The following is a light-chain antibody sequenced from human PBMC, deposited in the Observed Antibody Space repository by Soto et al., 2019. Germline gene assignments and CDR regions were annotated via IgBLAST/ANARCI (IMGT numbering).Light chain of an antibody. V-gene: IGLV1-44*01. Sequence: QSVLTQPPSASGTPGQRVTISCSGSSSNIGSNTVSWYQQLPRTAPKLLIYSSDQRPSGVPDRFSGSKSGTSASLAISGLQSEDEADYYCATWDDSLNGYVFGTGTKLTVL. CDR2: SSD. CDR3: ATWDDSLNGYV. J-gene: IGLJ1*01. CDR1: SSNIGSNT.